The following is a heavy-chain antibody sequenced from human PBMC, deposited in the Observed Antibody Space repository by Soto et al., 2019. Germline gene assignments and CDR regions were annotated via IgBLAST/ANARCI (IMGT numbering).Heavy chain of an antibody. V-gene: IGHV3-30*18. CDR3: AKDPGNNYYDSSGYPGN. D-gene: IGHD3-22*01. J-gene: IGHJ4*02. Sequence: PGGSLRLSCAASGFTFSSYGMHWVRQAPGKGLEWVAVISYDGSNKYYADSVKGRFTISRDNSKNTLYLQMNSLRAEDTAVYYCAKDPGNNYYDSSGYPGNWGQGTLVTVSS. CDR1: GFTFSSYG. CDR2: ISYDGSNK.